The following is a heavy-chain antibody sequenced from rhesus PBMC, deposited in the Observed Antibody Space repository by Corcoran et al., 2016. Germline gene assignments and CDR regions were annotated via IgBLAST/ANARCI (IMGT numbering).Heavy chain of an antibody. J-gene: IGHJ4*01. Sequence: EVQLVQSGAEVKKPGASVKVSCKVSGYTFTELSMHWVRQAPGKGLDWMGGVAPVYGEIIHAAKFQGRVTMTEDTSTDTAYMELSSLRSEDTAVYYCARGTPFDYWGQGVLVTVSS. CDR1: GYTFTELS. CDR2: VAPVYGEI. V-gene: IGHV1-156*01. CDR3: ARGTPFDY.